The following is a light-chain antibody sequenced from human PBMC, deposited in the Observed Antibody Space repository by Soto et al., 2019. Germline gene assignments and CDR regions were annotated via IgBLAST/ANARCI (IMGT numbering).Light chain of an antibody. CDR1: QSISSW. Sequence: DIQMTQSPSTLSASVGDRVTITCRASQSISSWLAWYQQKPGKAPKLLIYKASNLESGVPPRFSGSGSGTEFTLTISSLQPDDFATDYCQQYNTPWTGGQETKVEIK. V-gene: IGKV1-5*03. CDR3: QQYNTPWT. J-gene: IGKJ1*01. CDR2: KAS.